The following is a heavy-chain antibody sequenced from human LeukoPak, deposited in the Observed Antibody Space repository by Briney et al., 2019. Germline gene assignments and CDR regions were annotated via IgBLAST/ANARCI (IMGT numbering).Heavy chain of an antibody. CDR3: ARVYYYGSGSYLGY. J-gene: IGHJ4*02. V-gene: IGHV3-20*04. Sequence: GGSLRLSCAASGFTFDDYGMSWVRQAPGKGLEWVSGINWNGGSTGYADSVKGRFTISRDNAKNSLYLQMNSLRAEDTALYYCARVYYYGSGSYLGYWGQGTLVTVSS. CDR1: GFTFDDYG. D-gene: IGHD3-10*01. CDR2: INWNGGST.